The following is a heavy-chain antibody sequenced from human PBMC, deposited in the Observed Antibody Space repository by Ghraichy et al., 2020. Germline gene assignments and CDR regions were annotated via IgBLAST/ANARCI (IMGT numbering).Heavy chain of an antibody. CDR3: TTVYGDYGISAAWGAFDI. V-gene: IGHV3-15*01. Sequence: GGSLRLSCAASGFTFSNAWMSWVRQAPGKGLEWVGRIKSKTDGGTTDYAAPVKGRFTISRDDSKNTLYLQMNSLKTEDTAVYYCTTVYGDYGISAAWGAFDIWGQGTMVTVSS. CDR2: IKSKTDGGTT. CDR1: GFTFSNAW. D-gene: IGHD4-17*01. J-gene: IGHJ3*02.